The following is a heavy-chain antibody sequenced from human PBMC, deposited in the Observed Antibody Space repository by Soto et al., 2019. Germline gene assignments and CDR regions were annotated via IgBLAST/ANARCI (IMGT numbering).Heavy chain of an antibody. CDR1: GYSFTSYW. V-gene: IGHV5-10-1*01. CDR2: IDPSDSYT. D-gene: IGHD2-2*01. J-gene: IGHJ6*02. Sequence: GASLKISCKGSGYSFTSYWISWVRQMPGKGLEWMGRIDPSDSYTNYSPSFQGHVTISADKSISTAYLQWSSLKASDTAMYYCARVGRYCSSTSCPILGFDYYYGMDVWGQGTTVTVSS. CDR3: ARVGRYCSSTSCPILGFDYYYGMDV.